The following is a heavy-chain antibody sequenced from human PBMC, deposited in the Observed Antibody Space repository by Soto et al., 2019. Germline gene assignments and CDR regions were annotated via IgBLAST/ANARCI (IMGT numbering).Heavy chain of an antibody. D-gene: IGHD1-20*01. J-gene: IGHJ4*02. Sequence: GSLMDFFKAAAYTFSTYYLHRGRQAPGQGLEWMGIINPSGGSTSYAQKFQGRVTMTRDTSTSTVYMELSSLRSGDTAVYYCASVTGTRGFDYWGQGTLVTVSS. CDR1: AYTFSTYY. CDR2: INPSGGST. CDR3: ASVTGTRGFDY. V-gene: IGHV1-46*01.